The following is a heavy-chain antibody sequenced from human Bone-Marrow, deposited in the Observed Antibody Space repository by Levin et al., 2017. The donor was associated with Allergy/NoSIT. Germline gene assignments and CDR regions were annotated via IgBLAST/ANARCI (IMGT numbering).Heavy chain of an antibody. D-gene: IGHD5-24*01. J-gene: IGHJ4*02. CDR1: GFTFSDYY. CDR3: ARVRGDGYKNRVGYYFDY. Sequence: GGSLRLSCAASGFTFSDYYMSWIRQAPGKGLEWVSYISSSSSYTNYADSVKGRFTISRDNAKNSLYLQMNSLRAEDTAVYYCARVRGDGYKNRVGYYFDYWGQGTLVTVSS. V-gene: IGHV3-11*05. CDR2: ISSSSSYT.